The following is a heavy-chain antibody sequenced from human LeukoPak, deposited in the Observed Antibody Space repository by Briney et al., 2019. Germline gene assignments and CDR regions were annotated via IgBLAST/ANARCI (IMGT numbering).Heavy chain of an antibody. Sequence: SQTLSLTCTVSGGSISSGSYYWSWIWQPAGKGLEWIGRIYTSGSTNYNPSLKSRVTISVDTSKNQFSLKLSSVTAADTAVYYCARESNYYFNWFDPWGQGTLVTVSS. CDR2: IYTSGST. D-gene: IGHD2/OR15-2a*01. CDR3: ARESNYYFNWFDP. CDR1: GGSISSGSYY. V-gene: IGHV4-61*02. J-gene: IGHJ5*02.